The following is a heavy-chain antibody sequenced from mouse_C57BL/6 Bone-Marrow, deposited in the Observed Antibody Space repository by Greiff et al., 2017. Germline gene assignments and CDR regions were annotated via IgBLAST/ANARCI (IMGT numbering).Heavy chain of an antibody. CDR2: IYPGSGST. J-gene: IGHJ3*01. V-gene: IGHV1-55*01. CDR1: GYTFTSYW. Sequence: QVQLKQPGAELVKPGASVTMSCKASGYTFTSYWITWVKQRPGQGLEWIGDIYPGSGSTNYNEMFKSKATLTVDTSSSTAYMQLSSLTSEDSAVYYCAKRGSWFAYWGQGTLVTVSA. CDR3: AKRGSWFAY.